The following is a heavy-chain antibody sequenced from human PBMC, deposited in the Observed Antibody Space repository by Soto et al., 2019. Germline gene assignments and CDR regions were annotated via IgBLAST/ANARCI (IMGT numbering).Heavy chain of an antibody. CDR3: AKDQLGWSSSSPGFDY. CDR2: ISGSGGST. Sequence: AGGSLRLSCAASGFTFRSYAMSGFRQAPGKGLEWVSAISGSGGSTYYADSVKGRFTISRDNSKNTLYLQMNSLRAEDTAVYYCAKDQLGWSSSSPGFDYWGQGTLVTVSS. D-gene: IGHD6-6*01. CDR1: GFTFRSYA. J-gene: IGHJ4*02. V-gene: IGHV3-23*01.